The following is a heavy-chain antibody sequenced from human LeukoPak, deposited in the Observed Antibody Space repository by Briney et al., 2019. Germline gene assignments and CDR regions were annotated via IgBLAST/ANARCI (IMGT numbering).Heavy chain of an antibody. J-gene: IGHJ5*02. CDR3: ARDLLERFDP. CDR1: GFTFSSYG. V-gene: IGHV3-33*01. Sequence: GGSLGLSCAASGFTFSSYGMHWVRQAPGKGLEWVAVIWYDGSNKYYADSVKGRFTISRDNSKNTLYLQMNSLRAEDTAVYYCARDLLERFDPWGQGTLATVSS. D-gene: IGHD1-1*01. CDR2: IWYDGSNK.